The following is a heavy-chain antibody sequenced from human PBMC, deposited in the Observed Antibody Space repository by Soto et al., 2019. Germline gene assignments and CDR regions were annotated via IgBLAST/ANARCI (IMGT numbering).Heavy chain of an antibody. CDR2: IYYSGST. J-gene: IGHJ4*02. D-gene: IGHD2-15*01. Sequence: SETLSLTCTVSGGSISSGGYYWSWIRQHPGKGLEWIGYIYYSGSTYYNPSLKSRVTISVDTSKNQFSLKLSSVTAADTAVYYCARAYTAESCSGGSCYFYFDYWGQGTLVTVSS. V-gene: IGHV4-31*03. CDR1: GGSISSGGYY. CDR3: ARAYTAESCSGGSCYFYFDY.